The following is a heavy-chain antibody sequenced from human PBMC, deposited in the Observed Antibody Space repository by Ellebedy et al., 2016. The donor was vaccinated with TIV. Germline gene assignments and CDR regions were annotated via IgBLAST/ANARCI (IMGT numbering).Heavy chain of an antibody. CDR1: RYTFTDYY. Sequence: AASVKVSCKASRYTFTDYYMHWLRHAPGQGLEWMGWIHPYSGDTKYARKFQGRVPMTRDTSITTAYMELRRLRYDDTAVYYCTRLRFSAAAADFGYWGQGTLVTVSS. D-gene: IGHD4-17*01. CDR2: IHPYSGDT. J-gene: IGHJ4*02. CDR3: TRLRFSAAAADFGY. V-gene: IGHV1-2*02.